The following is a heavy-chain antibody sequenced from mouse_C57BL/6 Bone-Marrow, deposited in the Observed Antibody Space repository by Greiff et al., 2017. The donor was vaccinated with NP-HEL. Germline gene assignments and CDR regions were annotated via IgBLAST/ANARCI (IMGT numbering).Heavy chain of an antibody. CDR2: ISSGSSTI. D-gene: IGHD4-1*01. V-gene: IGHV5-17*01. CDR3: ARTGTLDY. Sequence: DVMLVESGGGLVKPGGSLKLSCAASGFTFSDYGMHWVRQAPEKGLEWVAYISSGSSTIYYADTVKGRFTISRDNAKNTLFLQMTSLKSEDTAMYYCARTGTLDYWGQGTTLTVSS. J-gene: IGHJ2*01. CDR1: GFTFSDYG.